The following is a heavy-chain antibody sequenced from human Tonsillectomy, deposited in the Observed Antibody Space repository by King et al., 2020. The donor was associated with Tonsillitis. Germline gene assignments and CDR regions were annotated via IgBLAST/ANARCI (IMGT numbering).Heavy chain of an antibody. D-gene: IGHD3-10*01. Sequence: VQLVESGGGVVQPGRSLRLSCAASGFTFSRYGMHWVRQAPGKGLEWVATIWFDGAHKYYADSVKGRFTISRDNSKNTLSLQMSSLRAEDTAVYYCARVPYYGSGPIYYFDYWGQGTLVTVSS. CDR2: IWFDGAHK. J-gene: IGHJ4*02. CDR3: ARVPYYGSGPIYYFDY. CDR1: GFTFSRYG. V-gene: IGHV3-33*08.